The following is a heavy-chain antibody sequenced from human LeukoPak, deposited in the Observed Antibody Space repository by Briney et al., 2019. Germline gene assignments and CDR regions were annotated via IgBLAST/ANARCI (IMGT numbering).Heavy chain of an antibody. Sequence: GASLRLSCAASGFTFSNYSMNWVRQAPGKGLEWVSSISSSSSYIYYADSVKGRFTISRGNAKNSLYLQMNSLRAEDTAVYYCARAESIVATIDYWGQGTLVTVSS. CDR3: ARAESIVATIDY. CDR1: GFTFSNYS. V-gene: IGHV3-21*01. J-gene: IGHJ4*02. CDR2: ISSSSSYI. D-gene: IGHD5-12*01.